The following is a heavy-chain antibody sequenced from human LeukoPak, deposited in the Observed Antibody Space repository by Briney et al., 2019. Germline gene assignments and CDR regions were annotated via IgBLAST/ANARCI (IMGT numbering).Heavy chain of an antibody. CDR1: GGSISSGDYY. D-gene: IGHD2-15*01. CDR2: SYYSGST. V-gene: IGHV4-30-4*01. CDR3: ARECDCSGGSCYHNWFDP. J-gene: IGHJ5*02. Sequence: PSQTLSLTCTVSGGSISSGDYYWSWIRQPPGKGLEWIGYSYYSGSTYYNPSLKSRVTIPVDTSKNQFSLKLSSVTAADTAVHYCARECDCSGGSCYHNWFDPWGQGTLVTVSS.